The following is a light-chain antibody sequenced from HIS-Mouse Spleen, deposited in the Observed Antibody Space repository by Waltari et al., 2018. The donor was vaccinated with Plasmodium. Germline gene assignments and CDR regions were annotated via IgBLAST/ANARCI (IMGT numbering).Light chain of an antibody. Sequence: DIQMTQSPSTLSASVGDRVTITCRASQRISSRLAWYQQKPGKAPKLLIYKASSLESGVPSRFSGSGSWTEFTLTISSLQPDDFATYYCQQYNSYSWTFGQGTKVEIK. CDR1: QRISSR. CDR2: KAS. J-gene: IGKJ1*01. V-gene: IGKV1-5*03. CDR3: QQYNSYSWT.